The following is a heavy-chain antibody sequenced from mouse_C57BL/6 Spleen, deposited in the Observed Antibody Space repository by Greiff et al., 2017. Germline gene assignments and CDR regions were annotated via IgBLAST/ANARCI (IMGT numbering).Heavy chain of an antibody. D-gene: IGHD1-1*01. CDR1: GYAFSSSW. Sequence: QVQLQQSGPELVKPGASVKISCKASGYAFSSSWMNWVKQRPGKGLEWIGRIYPGDGDTNYNGKFKGKATLTADKSSSTAYMQLSSLTSEDSAVYFCARGGYGSSYGWYFDVWGTGTTVTVSS. J-gene: IGHJ1*03. CDR3: ARGGYGSSYGWYFDV. CDR2: IYPGDGDT. V-gene: IGHV1-82*01.